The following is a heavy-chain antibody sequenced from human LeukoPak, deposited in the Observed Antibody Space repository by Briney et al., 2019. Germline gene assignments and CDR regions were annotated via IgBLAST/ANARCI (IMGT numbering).Heavy chain of an antibody. D-gene: IGHD1-26*01. J-gene: IGHJ4*02. CDR3: ARGVGGSYLFDY. V-gene: IGHV3-33*01. Sequence: PGGSLRLSCAASGFTFSNYDMHWVRQAPDKGLEWVAVIWYDGTNKYYADSVKGRFTISRDNSKNTLYLQMNSLRAEDTAVYYCARGVGGSYLFDYWGQGTLVTVSS. CDR2: IWYDGTNK. CDR1: GFTFSNYD.